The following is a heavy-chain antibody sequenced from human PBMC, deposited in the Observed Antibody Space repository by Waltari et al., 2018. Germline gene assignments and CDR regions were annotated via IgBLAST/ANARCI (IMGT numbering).Heavy chain of an antibody. CDR1: GFTCTNHS. CDR2: IWYDGSNK. D-gene: IGHD3-3*01. J-gene: IGHJ3*02. CDR3: ARGDGGSGLGASDI. Sequence: QVQLVESGGGVVQSGRSLRLSWVGSGFTCTNHSMNWGRQAAGKGLEWVAVIWYDGSNKNYVDSVKGRFTISRDNSKNTMYLEMNRLRAEDTAVYFCARGDGGSGLGASDIWGQGTMVTVSS. V-gene: IGHV3-33*01.